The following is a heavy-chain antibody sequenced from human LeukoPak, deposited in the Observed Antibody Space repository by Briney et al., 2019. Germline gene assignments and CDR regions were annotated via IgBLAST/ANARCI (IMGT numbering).Heavy chain of an antibody. CDR3: AKRYYDLPLDY. V-gene: IGHV3-23*01. J-gene: IGHJ4*02. CDR1: GFTFSIYA. CDR2: ISANGGET. D-gene: IGHD3-3*01. Sequence: GGSLRLSCAASGFTFSIYAVNWVRQAPGKGLEWVSSISANGGETHCADSVKGRFTISRDNSKNTLYLQINNPRVEDTAVYYCAKRYYDLPLDYWGQGTLVTVSS.